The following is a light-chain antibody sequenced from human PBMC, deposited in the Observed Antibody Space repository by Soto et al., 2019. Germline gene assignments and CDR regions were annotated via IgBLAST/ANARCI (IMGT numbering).Light chain of an antibody. CDR3: QRGNRFPFT. CDR1: QNVSSW. CDR2: GAS. V-gene: IGKV1-12*01. J-gene: IGKJ3*01. Sequence: DIQITQSPSSVSASVGDRVTVTCRASQNVSSWLAWYQQTPGKAPKLLIYGASTLQRGVPARFSGSGSGKELTLVISSLQHEDFATYFCQRGNRFPFTFGPG.